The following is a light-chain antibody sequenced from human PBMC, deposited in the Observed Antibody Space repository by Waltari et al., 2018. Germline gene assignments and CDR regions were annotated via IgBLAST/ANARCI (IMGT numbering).Light chain of an antibody. CDR2: AAS. V-gene: IGKV1-39*01. CDR1: QSLSNY. CDR3: QHSYATVWT. Sequence: DIQMTQSPSSLSASVGDRVSITCRTSQSLSNYLNWYHQRPGEAPTLLIYAASSLQSGVSSRFSGSGSVTDCSLTISRLQPEDVGIYYCQHSYATVWTFGLGTKVEIK. J-gene: IGKJ1*01.